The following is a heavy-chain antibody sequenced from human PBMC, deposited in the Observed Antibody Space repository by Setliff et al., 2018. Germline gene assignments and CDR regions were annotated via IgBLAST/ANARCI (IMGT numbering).Heavy chain of an antibody. CDR2: INHRGST. CDR3: ARMSGFQYIDV. V-gene: IGHV4-34*01. Sequence: PSETLSLTCAAYGGTFSDYYWTWIRQPPGKGLEWVGEINHRGSTNYNPSLKSRVTISVDVSKSQFSLSLTSVTAEDTAAYYCARMSGFQYIDVWDKGTTVTV. CDR1: GGTFSDYY. J-gene: IGHJ6*03. D-gene: IGHD3-3*01.